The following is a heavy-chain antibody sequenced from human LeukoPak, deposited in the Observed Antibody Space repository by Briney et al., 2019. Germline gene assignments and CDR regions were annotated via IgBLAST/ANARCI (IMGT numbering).Heavy chain of an antibody. CDR1: GFTFSSYA. V-gene: IGHV3-30-3*01. CDR2: ISYDGSNK. Sequence: GGSLRLSCAASGFTFSSYAMYWVRQAPGKGLEWVAVISYDGSNKYYADSVKGRFTISRDNSKNTLYLQMNSLRAEDTAVYYCAKVFSAYDVGAFDIWGQGTMVTVSS. D-gene: IGHD5-12*01. CDR3: AKVFSAYDVGAFDI. J-gene: IGHJ3*02.